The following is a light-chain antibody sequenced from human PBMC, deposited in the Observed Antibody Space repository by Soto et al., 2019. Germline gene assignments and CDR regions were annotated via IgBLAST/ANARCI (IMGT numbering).Light chain of an antibody. CDR3: QQYGRSRT. CDR1: QGVSRK. Sequence: DIVETQSPATLSVAPGERVTFSCRASQGVSRKLAWYQHKPGQAPRLLIYGASSRATGIPDRFSGSGSGTDFTLTISRLEPEDFAVYYCQQYGRSRTFGQGTKVDIK. V-gene: IGKV3-20*01. CDR2: GAS. J-gene: IGKJ1*01.